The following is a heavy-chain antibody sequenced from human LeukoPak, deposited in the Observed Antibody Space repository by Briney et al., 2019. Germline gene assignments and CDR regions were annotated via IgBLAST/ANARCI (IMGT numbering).Heavy chain of an antibody. V-gene: IGHV4-34*01. CDR1: GGSFSGYY. CDR2: INHSGST. J-gene: IGHJ6*03. D-gene: IGHD3-9*01. CDR3: ARDSTNYDILTGYYMQSYYMDV. Sequence: SETLSLTCAVYGGSFSGYYWSWIRQPPGKGLEWIGEINHSGSTNYNPSLKSRVTISVDTSKNQFSLKLSSVTAADTAVYYCARDSTNYDILTGYYMQSYYMDVWGKGTTVTVSS.